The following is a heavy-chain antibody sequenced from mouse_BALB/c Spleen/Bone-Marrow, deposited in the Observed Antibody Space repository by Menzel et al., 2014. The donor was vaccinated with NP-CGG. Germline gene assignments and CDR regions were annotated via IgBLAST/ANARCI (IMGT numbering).Heavy chain of an antibody. CDR2: ISSGSSTI. Sequence: EVQLVESGGGLVQPGGSRKLSCAASGFTLSSFGMHWVRQAPERGLEWVAYISSGSSTIFYADTVKGRFTISRDNPKNTLFLQMTSLRSEDTAMYYCTRGGNWEDFDYWGQGTTLTVSS. CDR1: GFTLSSFG. J-gene: IGHJ2*01. V-gene: IGHV5-17*02. D-gene: IGHD4-1*01. CDR3: TRGGNWEDFDY.